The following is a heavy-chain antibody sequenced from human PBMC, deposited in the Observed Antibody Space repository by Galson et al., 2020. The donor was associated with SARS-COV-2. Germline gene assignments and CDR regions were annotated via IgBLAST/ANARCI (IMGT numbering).Heavy chain of an antibody. CDR2: IYYSGST. V-gene: IGHV4-59*01. D-gene: IGHD6-13*01. CDR1: GGSISSYY. Sequence: SQTLSLTCTVSGGSISSYYWSWIRQPPGKGLEWIGYIYYSGSTNYNPSLKSRVTISVDTSKNQFSLKLSSVTAADTAVYYCARMGSSSWYGPYYFDYWGQGTLVTVSS. CDR3: ARMGSSSWYGPYYFDY. J-gene: IGHJ4*02.